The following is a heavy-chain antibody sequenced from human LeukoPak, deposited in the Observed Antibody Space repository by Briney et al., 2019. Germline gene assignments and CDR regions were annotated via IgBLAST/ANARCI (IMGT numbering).Heavy chain of an antibody. Sequence: SETLSLTCTVSGGSISSYYWSWIRQPPGKGLEWIGYIYYSGSTNYNPSLKSRVTISVDTSKNQFSLKLSSVTAADTAVYYCVXXXXGGSGYYDYWGQGTLVTVSS. CDR3: VXXXXGGSGYYDY. J-gene: IGHJ4*02. D-gene: IGHD3-22*01. CDR2: IYYSGST. V-gene: IGHV4-59*08. CDR1: GGSISSYY.